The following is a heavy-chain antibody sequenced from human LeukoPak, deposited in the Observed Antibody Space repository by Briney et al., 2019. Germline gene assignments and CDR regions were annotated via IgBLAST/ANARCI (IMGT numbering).Heavy chain of an antibody. CDR1: GFTFNNYA. D-gene: IGHD4-17*01. CDR3: ARDYADYVGFFFFDY. J-gene: IGHJ4*02. V-gene: IGHV3-23*01. CDR2: ISGGGGST. Sequence: PGGSLRLSCAASGFTFNNYAMNWVRQAPGKGLEWVSSISGGGGSTYYADSAKGRFTIPRDNSQNTLYLQMDSLRAEDTAVYYCARDYADYVGFFFFDYWGQRTLVTVSS.